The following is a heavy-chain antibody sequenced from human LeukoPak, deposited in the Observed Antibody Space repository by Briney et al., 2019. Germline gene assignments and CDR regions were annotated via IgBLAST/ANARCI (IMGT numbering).Heavy chain of an antibody. J-gene: IGHJ4*02. CDR1: GFTFSSYA. V-gene: IGHV3-30*04. CDR3: AREEFGYSYGPDY. CDR2: ISYDGSNK. Sequence: GRSLRLSCAASGFTFSSYAMHWVRQAPGKGLEWVAVISYDGSNKYYADSVKGRFTISRDNSKNTLYLQMNSLRAEDTAVYYCAREEFGYSYGPDYWGQGTLVTVSS. D-gene: IGHD5-18*01.